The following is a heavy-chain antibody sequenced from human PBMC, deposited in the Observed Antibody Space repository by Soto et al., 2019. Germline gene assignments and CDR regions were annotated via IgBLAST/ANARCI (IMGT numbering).Heavy chain of an antibody. CDR3: ARDWGGLGY. J-gene: IGHJ4*02. Sequence: GGALRGSCVASGCTFSNYWMTWVRQAPGKGLEWVANIIKDGSEKSYVDSVKGRFTISRDNAKNSLYLEMNSLRVEDTAVYYCARDWGGLGYWGQGTLVTVSS. CDR1: GCTFSNYW. V-gene: IGHV3-7*03. D-gene: IGHD3-10*01. CDR2: IIKDGSEK.